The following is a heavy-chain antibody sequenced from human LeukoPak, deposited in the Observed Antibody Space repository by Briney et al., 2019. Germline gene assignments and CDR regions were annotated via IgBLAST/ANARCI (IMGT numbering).Heavy chain of an antibody. J-gene: IGHJ6*02. CDR2: IYYSGST. CDR3: ARSTELGSGDYYYYGMDV. Sequence: SETLSLTCTVSGGSISSGGYYWSWIRQHPGKGLEWIGYIYYSGSTYYNPSLKSRVTISVDTSKNQFSLKLSSVTAADTAVYYCARSTELGSGDYYYYGMDVWGQGTTVTVSS. V-gene: IGHV4-31*03. CDR1: GGSISSGGYY. D-gene: IGHD2-21*01.